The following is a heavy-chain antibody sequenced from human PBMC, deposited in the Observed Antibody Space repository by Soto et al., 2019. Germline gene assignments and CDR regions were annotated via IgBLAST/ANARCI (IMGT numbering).Heavy chain of an antibody. D-gene: IGHD3-9*01. J-gene: IGHJ4*02. CDR3: ARRYGYYFDY. Sequence: PSETLSLTCTVSGGSISSGGYYWSWIRQHPGKGLEWIGYIYSSGVTYYDPSLKSRVTMSVDMSKNQFSLRLSSVTAADTAVYYCARRYGYYFDYWGQGTLVTVSS. CDR1: GGSISSGGYY. V-gene: IGHV4-31*03. CDR2: IYSSGVT.